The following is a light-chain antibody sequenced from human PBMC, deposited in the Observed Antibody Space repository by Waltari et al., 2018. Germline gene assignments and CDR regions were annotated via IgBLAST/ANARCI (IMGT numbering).Light chain of an antibody. Sequence: QSVLTQPPSVSAAPGQKVTISCPVSSSNIGKNYVSWYQQLPGTAPKLLIYDNNKRPSGIPDRFSGSKSGTSATLGITGLQTGDEADYYCGTWDSSLSAVVFGGGTKLTVL. CDR3: GTWDSSLSAVV. J-gene: IGLJ2*01. V-gene: IGLV1-51*01. CDR2: DNN. CDR1: SSNIGKNY.